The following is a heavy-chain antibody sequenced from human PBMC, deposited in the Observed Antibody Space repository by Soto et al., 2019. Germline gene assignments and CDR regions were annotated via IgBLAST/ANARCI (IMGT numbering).Heavy chain of an antibody. V-gene: IGHV3-23*01. D-gene: IGHD5-18*01. CDR1: GFTFSSYA. J-gene: IGHJ6*02. CDR2: ISGSGGST. Sequence: GGSLRLSCAASGFTFSSYAVSWVRQAPGKGLEWVSAISGSGGSTYYADSVKGRFTISRDNSKSTLYLQMNSPRAGDTAVYYCARSQVTNYGMDVWGQGTTVTVSS. CDR3: ARSQVTNYGMDV.